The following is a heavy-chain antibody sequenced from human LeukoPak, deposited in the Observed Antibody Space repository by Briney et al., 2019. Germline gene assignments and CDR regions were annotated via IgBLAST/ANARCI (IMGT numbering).Heavy chain of an antibody. J-gene: IGHJ4*02. D-gene: IGHD3-9*01. CDR3: AKWVDYDVLTGYYVSDF. CDR1: GFIFSNYA. Sequence: GASLRLSCAASGFIFSNYAMYWVRQAPGKGLEWVSAISGRSDNTYYADSVKGRFTLSRDSSKNTLYLQMNSLRADDTAVYYCAKWVDYDVLTGYYVSDFWGQGTLVTVSS. V-gene: IGHV3-23*01. CDR2: ISGRSDNT.